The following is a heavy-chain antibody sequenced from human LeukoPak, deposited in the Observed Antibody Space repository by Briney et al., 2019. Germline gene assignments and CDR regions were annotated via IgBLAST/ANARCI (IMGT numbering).Heavy chain of an antibody. D-gene: IGHD3-10*01. Sequence: PSETLSLTCAVYGGSFSGYYWSWIRQPPGKGLEWIGEINHSGSTNYNPSLKSRVTISVDTSKNQFSLKLSSVTAADTAVYYCASIRGKPSNSFFDYWGQGTLVTVSS. V-gene: IGHV4-34*01. CDR1: GGSFSGYY. CDR2: INHSGST. CDR3: ASIRGKPSNSFFDY. J-gene: IGHJ4*02.